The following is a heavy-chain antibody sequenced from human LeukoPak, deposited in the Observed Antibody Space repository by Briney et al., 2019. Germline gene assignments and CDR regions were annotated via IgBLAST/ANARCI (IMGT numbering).Heavy chain of an antibody. J-gene: IGHJ4*02. CDR2: ISYDGSNK. V-gene: IGHV3-30*04. CDR1: GFTFSSYA. D-gene: IGHD3-22*01. CDR3: ARDDYYDSSGSHDY. Sequence: AGGSLILSCAASGFTFSSYAMHWVRQAPGQGLEWVAVISYDGSNKYYADSVKGRFTISRDNSKNTLYLQMNSLRAEDTAVYYCARDDYYDSSGSHDYWGQGTLVTVSS.